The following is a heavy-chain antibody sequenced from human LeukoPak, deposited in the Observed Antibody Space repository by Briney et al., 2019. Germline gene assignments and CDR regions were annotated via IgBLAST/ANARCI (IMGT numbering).Heavy chain of an antibody. D-gene: IGHD2-2*01. V-gene: IGHV4-4*09. CDR2: IYTSGPT. CDR3: ARSRPAPKEFDH. Sequence: SETLSLTCTVSGDSISAYYWSWIRQSPGKGLEGIGYIYTSGPTNYNPSLKSRVTMSADTSKNQFSLKLDPVTAADTAVYYCARSRPAPKEFDHWGQGTLVTVSS. J-gene: IGHJ4*02. CDR1: GDSISAYY.